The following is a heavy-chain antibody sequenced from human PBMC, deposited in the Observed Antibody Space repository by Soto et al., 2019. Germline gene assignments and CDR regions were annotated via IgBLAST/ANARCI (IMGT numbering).Heavy chain of an antibody. Sequence: VQLVESGGAVVQPGRSLRLSCATSGFTFSNHAMQWVRQAPGKGLEWVAVISYEGGTKDYADSVKGRFSISRDKSKNTVYLQMNSLRGEDTAVYFCARAQDKAMINAADYWGQGTLVTVSS. CDR2: ISYEGGTK. J-gene: IGHJ4*02. CDR3: ARAQDKAMINAADY. CDR1: GFTFSNHA. D-gene: IGHD5-18*01. V-gene: IGHV3-30-3*01.